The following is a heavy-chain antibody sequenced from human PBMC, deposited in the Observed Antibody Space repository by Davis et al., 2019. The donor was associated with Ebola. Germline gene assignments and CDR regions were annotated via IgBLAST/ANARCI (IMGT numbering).Heavy chain of an antibody. CDR1: GDSISNSNYY. CDR3: ATDILSQPRD. J-gene: IGHJ4*02. V-gene: IGHV4-39*02. Sequence: PSETLSLTCSVSGDSISNSNYYWGWIRQPPGKGLEWIGSTGSTHYNPSLKSRVSISVDTSKNQFSLKLSSVTAADTAVYYCATDILSQPRDWGQGTLVTVSS. CDR2: TGST.